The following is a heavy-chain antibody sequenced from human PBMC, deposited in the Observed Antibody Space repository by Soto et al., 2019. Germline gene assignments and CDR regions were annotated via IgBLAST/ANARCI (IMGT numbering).Heavy chain of an antibody. J-gene: IGHJ3*02. CDR3: ARVGYCSGGSCYPSLGAFDI. Sequence: ASVKVSCKASGYTFTGYYMHWVRQAPGQGLEWMGWINPNSGGTNYAQKFQGWVTMTRDTSISTAYMELSRLRSDDTAVYYCARVGYCSGGSCYPSLGAFDIWGQGTMVTVSS. CDR1: GYTFTGYY. V-gene: IGHV1-2*04. D-gene: IGHD2-15*01. CDR2: INPNSGGT.